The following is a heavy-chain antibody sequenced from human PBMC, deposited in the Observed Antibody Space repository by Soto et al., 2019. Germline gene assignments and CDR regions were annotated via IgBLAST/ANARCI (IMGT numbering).Heavy chain of an antibody. V-gene: IGHV1-46*01. J-gene: IGHJ2*01. CDR2: INPSGGST. CDR3: ARAYGGTLYWYFDL. D-gene: IGHD4-17*01. Sequence: QVQLVQSGAEVKKPGASVKVSCKASGYTFTSYYMHWVRQAPGQGLEWMGIINPSGGSTSYAQKFQGRSTMSKDTSTSTVYMELSSLRSEDTAVYYCARAYGGTLYWYFDLWGRGTLVTVSS. CDR1: GYTFTSYY.